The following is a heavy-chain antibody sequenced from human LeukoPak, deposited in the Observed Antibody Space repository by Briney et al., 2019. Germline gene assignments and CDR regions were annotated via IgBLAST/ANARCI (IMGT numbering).Heavy chain of an antibody. CDR2: IYYSGST. J-gene: IGHJ6*02. D-gene: IGHD2-15*01. CDR3: ARDPPYCSGGSCYSGGMDV. Sequence: PSETLSLTCTVSGGSISSGGYYWSWIRQHPGKGLEWIGYIYYSGSTYYNPSLKSRVTISVDTSKNQFSLKLSSVTAADTAVYYCARDPPYCSGGSCYSGGMDVWGQGTTVTVSS. V-gene: IGHV4-31*03. CDR1: GGSISSGGYY.